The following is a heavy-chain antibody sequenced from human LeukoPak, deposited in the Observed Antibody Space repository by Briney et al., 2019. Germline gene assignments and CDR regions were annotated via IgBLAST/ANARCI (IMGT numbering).Heavy chain of an antibody. D-gene: IGHD3-9*01. CDR3: ARIILRYFDWLSNPDAFDI. CDR1: GYSISSGYY. Sequence: SETLSLTCTVSGYSISSGYYWGWIRQPPGKGLEWIGSIYHSGSTNYNPSLKSRVTISVGTSKNQFSLKLSSVTAADTAVYYCARIILRYFDWLSNPDAFDIWGQGTMVTVSS. CDR2: IYHSGST. J-gene: IGHJ3*02. V-gene: IGHV4-38-2*02.